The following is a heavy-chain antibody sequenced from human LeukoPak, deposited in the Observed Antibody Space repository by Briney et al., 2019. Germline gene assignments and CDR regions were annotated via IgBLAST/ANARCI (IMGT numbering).Heavy chain of an antibody. CDR1: GYTFTSYY. CDR2: INPSGGST. J-gene: IGHJ6*04. Sequence: ASVKVSCKASGYTFTSYYMHWVRQAPGQGLEWMGIINPSGGSTSYAQKFQGRVTMTRDTSTSTVDMELSSLRSEDTAVYYCASGIFGYSREDYYYYGMDVWGKGTTVTVSS. D-gene: IGHD3-3*01. V-gene: IGHV1-46*01. CDR3: ASGIFGYSREDYYYYGMDV.